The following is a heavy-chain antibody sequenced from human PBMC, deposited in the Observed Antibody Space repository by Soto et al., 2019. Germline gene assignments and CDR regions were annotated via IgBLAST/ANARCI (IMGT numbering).Heavy chain of an antibody. Sequence: EVQLLESGGGLVQPGGSLRLSCAASGFTFSSYAMSWVRQAPGKGLEWVSAISGSGGSTYYADSVKGRFTISRDNSKNTLYLQMNSLRAEDTAVYYCAKQDAGGIVVVISAFDYWGQGTLVTVSS. CDR3: AKQDAGGIVVVISAFDY. CDR1: GFTFSSYA. D-gene: IGHD3-22*01. CDR2: ISGSGGST. V-gene: IGHV3-23*01. J-gene: IGHJ4*02.